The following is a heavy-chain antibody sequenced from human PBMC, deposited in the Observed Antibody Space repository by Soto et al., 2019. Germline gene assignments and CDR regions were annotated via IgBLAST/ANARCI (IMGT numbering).Heavy chain of an antibody. V-gene: IGHV4-34*01. CDR3: VGGRGRLVGFDY. D-gene: IGHD1-26*01. J-gene: IGHJ4*02. CDR1: ADSFSNYY. Sequence: QVQLQQWGAGLLKPSETLSLTCGVNADSFSNYYWIWIRQPPGKGLEWIGEIDHSGNTNYSPSLKSRVTMSVDTSKNQVSLRLTSVTAADTAVYYCVGGRGRLVGFDYWCQGTLVTVYS. CDR2: IDHSGNT.